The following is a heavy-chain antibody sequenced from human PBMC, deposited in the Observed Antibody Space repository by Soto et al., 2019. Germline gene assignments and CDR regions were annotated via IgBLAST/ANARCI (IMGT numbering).Heavy chain of an antibody. D-gene: IGHD3-9*01. CDR3: ARPPGYISDWYYFDL. V-gene: IGHV1-2*02. CDR2: ISPRSGGT. J-gene: IGHJ4*02. Sequence: ASVKVSCKASGYTFIDYYMHWVRQAPGQGFEWMGRISPRSGGTNYAQKFQGRVTMTWDTSINTAYMELSSLISEDTAVYYCARPPGYISDWYYFDLWGQGTLVTVSS. CDR1: GYTFIDYY.